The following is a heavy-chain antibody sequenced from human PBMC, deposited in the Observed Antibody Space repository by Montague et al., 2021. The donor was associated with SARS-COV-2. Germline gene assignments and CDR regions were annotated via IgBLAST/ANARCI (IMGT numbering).Heavy chain of an antibody. CDR3: ARARITMIVVVGAFDI. D-gene: IGHD3-22*01. V-gene: IGHV4-31*03. Sequence: TLSLTCTVSGGSISSGGYYWSWIRQHPGKGLEWIGYIYYSGSTYYXXXLKSRVTISVDTSKNQFSLKLSSVTAADTAVYYCARARITMIVVVGAFDIWGQGTMVTVSS. J-gene: IGHJ3*02. CDR2: IYYSGST. CDR1: GGSISSGGYY.